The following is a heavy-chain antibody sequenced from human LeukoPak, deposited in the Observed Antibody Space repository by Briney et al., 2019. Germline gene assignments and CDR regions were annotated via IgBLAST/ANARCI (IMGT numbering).Heavy chain of an antibody. CDR1: GFTFSSYA. CDR2: ISGSGGST. CDR3: AKLELAGGYYYYYMDV. J-gene: IGHJ6*03. Sequence: PGGSLRLSCVASGFTFSSYAMSWVRQAPGKGLEWVSGISGSGGSTYYADSVKGRFTISRDNSKNTLYLQMNSLRAEDTAVYYCAKLELAGGYYYYYMDVWGKGTTVTVSS. V-gene: IGHV3-23*01. D-gene: IGHD1-7*01.